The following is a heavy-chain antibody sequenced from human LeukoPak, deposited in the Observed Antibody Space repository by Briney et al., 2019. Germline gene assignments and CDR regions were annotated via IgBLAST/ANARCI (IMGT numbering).Heavy chain of an antibody. D-gene: IGHD2-2*01. Sequence: GGSLRLSCAASGFTFSDYWIHWVRQAPGKGLVWVSRINTDGTSTTYADSVRGRFTISRDNAKNTLYLQMNSLRAEDTAVYYCARVVEYCSSTGCNYWYFDLWGRGTLVTASP. J-gene: IGHJ2*01. CDR3: ARVVEYCSSTGCNYWYFDL. CDR1: GFTFSDYW. CDR2: INTDGTST. V-gene: IGHV3-74*01.